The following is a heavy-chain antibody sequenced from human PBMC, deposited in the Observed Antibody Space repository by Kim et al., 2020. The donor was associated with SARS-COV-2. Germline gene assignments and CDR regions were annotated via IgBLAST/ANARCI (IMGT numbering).Heavy chain of an antibody. CDR1: GGSISSSNW. J-gene: IGHJ4*02. CDR3: AREGGDSSGYYGRSY. D-gene: IGHD3-22*01. Sequence: SETLSLTCAVSGGSISSSNWWSWVRQPPGKGLEWIGEIYHSGSTNYNPSLKSRVTISVDKSKNQFSLKLSSVTAADTAVYYCAREGGDSSGYYGRSYWGQGTLVTVSS. V-gene: IGHV4-4*02. CDR2: IYHSGST.